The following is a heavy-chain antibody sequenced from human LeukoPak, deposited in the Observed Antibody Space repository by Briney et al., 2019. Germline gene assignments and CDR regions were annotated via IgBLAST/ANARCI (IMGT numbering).Heavy chain of an antibody. CDR3: ARDGRAIYYFDY. CDR1: GFTFSTYW. Sequence: PGGSLRLSCAASGFTFSTYWMHWVRQEPGKGLVWVSRISHDGSTTNYADSVKGRFTISRDNAKNTLYLQMNSLRAEDTAVYYSARDGRAIYYFDYWGQGTLVTVSS. V-gene: IGHV3-74*01. CDR2: ISHDGSTT. J-gene: IGHJ4*02. D-gene: IGHD3-9*01.